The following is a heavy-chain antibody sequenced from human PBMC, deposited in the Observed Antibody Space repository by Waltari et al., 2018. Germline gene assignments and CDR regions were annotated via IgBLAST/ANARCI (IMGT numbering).Heavy chain of an antibody. V-gene: IGHV4-34*01. CDR3: ARAEYYYDSSGLGGFDY. CDR2: INHSGST. Sequence: QVQLQQWGAGLLKPSETLSLTCAVYGGSFSVYYWSWIPQPPGKGLEWIGEINHSGSTNYNPSLKSRVTISVDTSKNQFSLKLSSVTAADTAVYYCARAEYYYDSSGLGGFDYWGQGTLVTVSS. J-gene: IGHJ4*02. CDR1: GGSFSVYY. D-gene: IGHD3-22*01.